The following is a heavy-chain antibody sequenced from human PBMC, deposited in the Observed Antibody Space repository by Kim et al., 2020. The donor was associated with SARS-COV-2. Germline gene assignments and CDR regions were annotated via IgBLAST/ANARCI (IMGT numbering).Heavy chain of an antibody. J-gene: IGHJ3*02. D-gene: IGHD3-16*01. CDR3: AQGLETIDAFDI. CDR1: GYTFTSYY. Sequence: ASVKVSCKASGYTFTSYYMHWVRQAPGQGLEWMGIINPSGGSTSYAQKFQGRVTLTRDTSTSTVYMELSSLRSEDTAVYYCAQGLETIDAFDIWGQGTMVTVSS. CDR2: INPSGGST. V-gene: IGHV1-46*01.